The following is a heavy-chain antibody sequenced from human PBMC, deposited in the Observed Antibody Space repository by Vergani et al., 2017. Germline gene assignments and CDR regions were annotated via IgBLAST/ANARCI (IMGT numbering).Heavy chain of an antibody. V-gene: IGHV1-69*01. D-gene: IGHD2-15*01. Sequence: QVQLVQSGAEVKKPGSSVKVSCKASGGTFSSYAISWVRQAPGQGLEWMGGIIPIFGTANYAQKFQGRVTITADESTSTAYMELSSLRAEDTAVYYCARDRAPVVVVAATPRYYYYGMDVWGQGTTVTVSS. CDR1: GGTFSSYA. J-gene: IGHJ6*02. CDR2: IIPIFGTA. CDR3: ARDRAPVVVVAATPRYYYYGMDV.